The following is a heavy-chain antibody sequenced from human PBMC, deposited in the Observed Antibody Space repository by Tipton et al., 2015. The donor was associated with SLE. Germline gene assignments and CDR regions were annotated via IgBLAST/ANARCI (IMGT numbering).Heavy chain of an antibody. CDR1: GASISSGGYY. CDR2: AYTDGKT. CDR3: ARASPGVWCFDL. J-gene: IGHJ2*01. V-gene: IGHV4-61*02. D-gene: IGHD2-8*01. Sequence: TLSLTCTVSGASISSGGYYWSWIRQPAGKGLEWIGRAYTDGKTNYNPSLKSRVTISVDTSKNHFSLKLSSVTAADTAVYYCARASPGVWCFDLWGRGSLVTVSS.